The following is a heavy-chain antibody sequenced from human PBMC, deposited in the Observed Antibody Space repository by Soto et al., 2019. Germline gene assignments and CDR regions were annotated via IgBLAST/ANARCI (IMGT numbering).Heavy chain of an antibody. D-gene: IGHD5-12*01. CDR2: IIPIFGTA. J-gene: IGHJ5*02. V-gene: IGHV1-69*13. CDR1: GGTFSSYA. CDR3: GYSGYASQFDP. Sequence: SVKVSCKASGGTFSSYAISWVRQAPGQGLEWMGGIIPIFGTANYAQKFQGRVTITADESTSTAYMELSSLRSEDTYVYYCGYSGYASQFDPWGQGALVTVSS.